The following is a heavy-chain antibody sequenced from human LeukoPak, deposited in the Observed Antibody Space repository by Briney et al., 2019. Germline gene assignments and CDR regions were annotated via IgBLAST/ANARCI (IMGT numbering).Heavy chain of an antibody. Sequence: GGSLRLSCAASGFTFSSYWMSWVRQAPGKGLEWVANIKQDGSEKYYVDSVKGRFTISRDNAKNSLYLQVNSLRAEDTAVYYCARDHGGNYDFWSGHHNFDYWGQGTLVTVSS. J-gene: IGHJ4*02. CDR2: IKQDGSEK. CDR3: ARDHGGNYDFWSGHHNFDY. D-gene: IGHD3-3*01. V-gene: IGHV3-7*01. CDR1: GFTFSSYW.